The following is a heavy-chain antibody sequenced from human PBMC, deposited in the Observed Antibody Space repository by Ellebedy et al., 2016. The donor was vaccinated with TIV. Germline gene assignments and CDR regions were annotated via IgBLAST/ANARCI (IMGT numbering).Heavy chain of an antibody. CDR2: IWYDGSNK. CDR1: GFTFSSYG. V-gene: IGHV3-33*01. Sequence: GGSLRLXCATSGFTFSSYGMHWVRQAPGKGLEWVAVIWYDGSNKYYADSVKGRFTISRDNSKSTLYLQMNSLRAEDTAVYYCARDGGSMVRGVPFDYWGQGTLVTVSS. CDR3: ARDGGSMVRGVPFDY. J-gene: IGHJ4*02. D-gene: IGHD3-10*01.